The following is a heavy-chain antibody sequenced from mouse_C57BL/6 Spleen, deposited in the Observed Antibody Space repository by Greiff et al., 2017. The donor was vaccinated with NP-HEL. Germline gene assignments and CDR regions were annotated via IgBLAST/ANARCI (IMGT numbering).Heavy chain of an antibody. V-gene: IGHV1-22*01. CDR3: ARTETTWIPTGTSGYFDY. J-gene: IGHJ2*01. Sequence: EVQLQQSGPELVKPGASVKMSCKASGYTFTDYNMHWVKQSHGKSLEWIGYINPNNGGTSYNQKFKGKATLTVNKSSSTAYMELRSLTSEDSAVYYCARTETTWIPTGTSGYFDYWGQGTTLTVSS. CDR1: GYTFTDYN. D-gene: IGHD4-1*02. CDR2: INPNNGGT.